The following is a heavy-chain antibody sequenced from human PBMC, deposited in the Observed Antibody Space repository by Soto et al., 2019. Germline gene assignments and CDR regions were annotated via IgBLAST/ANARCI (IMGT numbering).Heavy chain of an antibody. V-gene: IGHV1-69*01. D-gene: IGHD5-18*01. CDR2: IIPIFGTA. CDR1: GGTFSSYA. J-gene: IGHJ4*02. Sequence: QVQLVQSGAEVKKPGSSVKVSCKASGGTFSSYAISWVRQAPGQGLEWMGGIIPIFGTANYAQKFQGRVTITADESTSTAYMELSRLRSEDTAVYYCASPSRIQLWTLIDGLVYWGQGTLVTVSS. CDR3: ASPSRIQLWTLIDGLVY.